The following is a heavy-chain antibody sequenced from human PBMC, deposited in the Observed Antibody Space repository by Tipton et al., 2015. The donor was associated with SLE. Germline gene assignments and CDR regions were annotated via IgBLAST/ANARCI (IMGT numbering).Heavy chain of an antibody. Sequence: GLVKPSATLSLRCVVSGHSICRNYYWGWIRQPPGKGLEWIASFYHTATTYYNPSLKSRVTISLDTSENQFSLRLTSVTAADTAVYYCARGLGTSAFDIWGQGTMVTVSS. CDR2: FYHTATT. J-gene: IGHJ3*02. D-gene: IGHD1-1*01. CDR3: ARGLGTSAFDI. V-gene: IGHV4-38-2*01. CDR1: GHSICRNYY.